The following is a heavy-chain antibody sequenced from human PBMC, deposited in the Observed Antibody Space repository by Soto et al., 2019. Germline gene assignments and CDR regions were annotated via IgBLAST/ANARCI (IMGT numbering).Heavy chain of an antibody. D-gene: IGHD3-10*01. J-gene: IGHJ6*02. CDR1: GFTFTSSA. V-gene: IGHV1-58*01. Sequence: ASVKVSCKASGFTFTSSAVQWVRQARGQRLEWIGWIVVGSGNTNYAQKFQERVTITRDMSTSTAYMELSSLRSEDTAVYYCAAGIWFGEQVYYYYYGMDVWGQGTTVTVSS. CDR2: IVVGSGNT. CDR3: AAGIWFGEQVYYYYYGMDV.